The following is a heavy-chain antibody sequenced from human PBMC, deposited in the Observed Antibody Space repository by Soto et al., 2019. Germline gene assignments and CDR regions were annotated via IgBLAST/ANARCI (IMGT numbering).Heavy chain of an antibody. CDR2: IIPIFGTA. J-gene: IGHJ5*02. CDR3: ARGRGSSSPMET. CDR1: GGTFSSYA. Sequence: QVQLVQSGAEVKKPGSSVKVSCKASGGTFSSYAISWVRQAPGQGLEWMGGIIPIFGTANYAQKLQGRVTMTTDTSTSTAYMELRSLRSDDTAVYYCARGRGSSSPMETWGQGTLVTVSS. V-gene: IGHV1-69*06. D-gene: IGHD6-6*01.